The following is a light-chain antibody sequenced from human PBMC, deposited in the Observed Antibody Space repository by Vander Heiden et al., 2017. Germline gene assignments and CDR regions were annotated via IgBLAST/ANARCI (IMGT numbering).Light chain of an antibody. J-gene: IGKJ2*01. CDR3: QQDNNWPQT. V-gene: IGKV3-15*01. CDR2: DAS. Sequence: EIVMTQSPGTLSVSPGEKATLSCRASQSVSSNLAWYQQKPGQAPRLLIYDASTRATGIPARFSGSGSGTEFTLTISSLQSEDFAVYYCQQDNNWPQTLGQGTKMEI. CDR1: QSVSSN.